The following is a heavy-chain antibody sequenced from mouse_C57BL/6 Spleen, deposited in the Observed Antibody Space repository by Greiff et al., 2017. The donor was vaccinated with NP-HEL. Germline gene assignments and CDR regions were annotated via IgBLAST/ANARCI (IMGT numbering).Heavy chain of an antibody. CDR1: GYTFTDYY. V-gene: IGHV1-26*01. CDR3: AKIYDGYLAWFAY. Sequence: VQLQQSGPELVKPGASVKISCKASGYTFTDYYMNWVKQSHGKSLEWIGDINPNNGGTSYNQKFKGKATLTVDKSSSTAYMELRSLTSEDSAVYYCAKIYDGYLAWFAYWGQGTLVTVSA. D-gene: IGHD2-3*01. CDR2: INPNNGGT. J-gene: IGHJ3*01.